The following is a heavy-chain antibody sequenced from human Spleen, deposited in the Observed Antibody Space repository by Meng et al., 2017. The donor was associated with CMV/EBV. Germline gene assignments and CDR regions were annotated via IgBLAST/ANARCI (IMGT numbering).Heavy chain of an antibody. CDR1: GFTFSSYG. J-gene: IGHJ4*02. D-gene: IGHD2-2*01. CDR3: ARDPPPRYCTSTSCYFDY. Sequence: GGSLRLSCAASGFTFSSYGMHWVRQAPGKGLEWVANINKDGGERHYVGSVKGRFTISRDNAQNSLFLQMNSLKAEDTAVYYCARDPPPRYCTSTSCYFDYWGRGTLVTVSS. CDR2: INKDGGER. V-gene: IGHV3-7*01.